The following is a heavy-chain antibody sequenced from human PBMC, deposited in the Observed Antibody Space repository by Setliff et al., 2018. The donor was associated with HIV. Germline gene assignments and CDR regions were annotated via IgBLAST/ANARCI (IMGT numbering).Heavy chain of an antibody. D-gene: IGHD5-18*01. V-gene: IGHV3-30*02. CDR2: KT. CDR3: AKGGYGGAYYVVGY. J-gene: IGHJ4*02. CDR1: GFTFGNFG. Sequence: GGSLRLSCAASGFTFGNFGMHWVRQAPGKGLEWVGKTYYADFVKGRFTIARDDTKNTVSLQMTNLEPGDTAMYYCAKGGYGGAYYVVGYWGQGTKVTVSS.